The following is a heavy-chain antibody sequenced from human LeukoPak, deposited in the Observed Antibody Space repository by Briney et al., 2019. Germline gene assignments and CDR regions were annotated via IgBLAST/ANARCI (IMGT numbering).Heavy chain of an antibody. CDR3: ARYGKLWFGESRYYYYYMDV. CDR1: GGSISSGGYY. CDR2: IYYSGST. V-gene: IGHV4-31*03. Sequence: TLSLTCTVSGGSISSGGYYWSWIRQHPGKGVEWIGYIYYSGSTYYNPSLKSRVTISVDTSKNQFSLKLSSVTAADTAVYYCARYGKLWFGESRYYYYYMDVWGKGTTVTVSS. D-gene: IGHD3-10*01. J-gene: IGHJ6*03.